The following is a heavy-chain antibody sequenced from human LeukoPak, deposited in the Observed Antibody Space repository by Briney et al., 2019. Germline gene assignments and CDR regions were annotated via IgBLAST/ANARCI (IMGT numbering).Heavy chain of an antibody. Sequence: SETLSLTCTVSGGSISSYYWSWIRRPPGKGLEWIGYIYYSGSTNYNPSLKSRVTMSVDTSKNQFSLKLSSVTAVDTAVYYCARTDSYGYVHDYWGQGTLVTVSS. CDR2: IYYSGST. D-gene: IGHD5-18*01. V-gene: IGHV4-59*12. CDR1: GGSISSYY. CDR3: ARTDSYGYVHDY. J-gene: IGHJ4*02.